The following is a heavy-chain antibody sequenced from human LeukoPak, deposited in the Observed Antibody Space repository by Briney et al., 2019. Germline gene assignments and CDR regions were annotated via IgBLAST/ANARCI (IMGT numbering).Heavy chain of an antibody. CDR1: GFTFSADA. CDR3: AKGPYSESYSDY. D-gene: IGHD1-26*01. CDR2: ISGSGAST. J-gene: IGHJ4*02. V-gene: IGHV3-23*01. Sequence: GGSLRLSCAASGFTFSADAMNWVRQAPGKGLEWVSTISGSGASTYYADSVKGRFTISRDNSKNTLYLQMNSLRAEDTAIYYCAKGPYSESYSDYWGQGTLVTVSS.